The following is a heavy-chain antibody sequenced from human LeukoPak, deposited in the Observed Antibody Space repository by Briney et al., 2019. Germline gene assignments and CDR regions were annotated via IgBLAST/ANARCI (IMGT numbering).Heavy chain of an antibody. V-gene: IGHV4-39*01. Sequence: SETLSLTCTVSGGSISSYYWSWIRQPPGKGLEWIGSIYYSGSTYYNPSLKSRVTISVDTSKNQFSLKLSSVTAADTAVYYCVRIYGSGRSFDYWGQGTLVTVSS. CDR1: GGSISSYY. CDR2: IYYSGST. D-gene: IGHD3-10*01. CDR3: VRIYGSGRSFDY. J-gene: IGHJ4*02.